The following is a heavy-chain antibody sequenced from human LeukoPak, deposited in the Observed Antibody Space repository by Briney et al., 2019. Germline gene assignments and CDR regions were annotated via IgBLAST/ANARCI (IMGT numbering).Heavy chain of an antibody. Sequence: PGGSLTLSCAASALTFSGSAIHCVRQAPGKGLEWVGCIRREAKSYVTAYAGSVRGSFTISRDHSKYTAYLHMNSLKTEDTAVYYRTRPHPYCTGGVCFWAWGQGNLVSVSS. CDR2: IRREAKSYVT. CDR3: TRPHPYCTGGVCFWA. CDR1: ALTFSGSA. D-gene: IGHD2-8*02. J-gene: IGHJ1*01. V-gene: IGHV3-73*01.